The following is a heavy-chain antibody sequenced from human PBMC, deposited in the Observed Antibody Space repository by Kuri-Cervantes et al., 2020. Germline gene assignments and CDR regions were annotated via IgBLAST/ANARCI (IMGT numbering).Heavy chain of an antibody. Sequence: GGSLRLSCAASGFSFDDYAMHWVRQGPGKGLEWVSGLSWNSGSIDSADSVKGRFTISRDNARNSLYLQMSSLRTEDTALYYCAKDNSGYSSGWYPHWGQGTMVTVSS. J-gene: IGHJ3*01. CDR1: GFSFDDYA. V-gene: IGHV3-9*01. D-gene: IGHD6-19*01. CDR2: LSWNSGSI. CDR3: AKDNSGYSSGWYPH.